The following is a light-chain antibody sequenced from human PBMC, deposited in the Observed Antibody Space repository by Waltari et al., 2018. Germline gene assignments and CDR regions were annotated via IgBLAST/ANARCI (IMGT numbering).Light chain of an antibody. V-gene: IGKV3-11*01. CDR1: QSVSSS. CDR3: QKYNDWPLT. CDR2: FAS. J-gene: IGKJ4*01. Sequence: ETVMIQSPATVSLSPGDRVTLSCRASQSVSSSLAWYQQKLGQPPRLLIYFASTRATGIPDRFSGRGSGTDFTLTISSLDPEDVGIYYCQKYNDWPLTFGGGTRVEIK.